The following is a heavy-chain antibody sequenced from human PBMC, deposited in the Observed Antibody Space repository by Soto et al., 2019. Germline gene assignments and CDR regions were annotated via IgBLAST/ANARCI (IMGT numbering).Heavy chain of an antibody. CDR3: ARQYSGYRKIYYLDY. J-gene: IGHJ4*02. V-gene: IGHV4-31*03. Sequence: PSETLSLTCTVSGGSIRSGGYYWSWVRLRPGKGLEWLGHIYHSGSASFNPSLKTRVTISVDTYKNQFSLNLTSVTAADTALYYCARQYSGYRKIYYLDYWGQGAQVRVSS. D-gene: IGHD5-12*01. CDR2: IYHSGSA. CDR1: GGSIRSGGYY.